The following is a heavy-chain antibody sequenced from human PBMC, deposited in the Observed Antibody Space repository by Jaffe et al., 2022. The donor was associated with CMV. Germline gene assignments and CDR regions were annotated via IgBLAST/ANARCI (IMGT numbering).Heavy chain of an antibody. CDR2: IYSGGST. CDR3: ARDSAYDVLLWFGELGGMDV. J-gene: IGHJ6*03. D-gene: IGHD3-10*01. Sequence: EVQLVESGGGLVQPGGSLRLSCAASGFTVSSNYMSWVRQAPGKGLEWVSVIYSGGSTYYADSVKGRFTISRDNSKNTLYLQMNSLRAEDTAVYYCARDSAYDVLLWFGELGGMDVWGKGTTVTVSS. V-gene: IGHV3-66*01. CDR1: GFTVSSNY.